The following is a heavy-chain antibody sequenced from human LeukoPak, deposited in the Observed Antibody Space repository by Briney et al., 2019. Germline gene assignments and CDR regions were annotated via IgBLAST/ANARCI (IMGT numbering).Heavy chain of an antibody. J-gene: IGHJ6*03. V-gene: IGHV1-69*06. D-gene: IGHD4-11*01. CDR3: ARVSVASSNSQHLPDYFYMDV. Sequence: ASVKVSCKASGGTFSSYAISWVRQAPGQGLEWMGGIIPIFGTANYAQKFQGRVTITADKSTSTAYMELSSLRSDDTAVFYCARVSVASSNSQHLPDYFYMDVWGKGTTVTVSS. CDR2: IIPIFGTA. CDR1: GGTFSSYA.